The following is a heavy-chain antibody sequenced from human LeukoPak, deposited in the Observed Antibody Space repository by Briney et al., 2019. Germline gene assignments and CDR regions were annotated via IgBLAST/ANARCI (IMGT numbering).Heavy chain of an antibody. D-gene: IGHD3-16*01. CDR2: INHSGST. Sequence: SETLSLTCAVCGGFFSGYYWSGIRQPPGKGLEWIGEINHSGSTNYNPSLKSRVTISVDTSKNQFSLKLSSVTAADTAVYYCARGLRRRSFGDYWGQGTLVTVSS. CDR3: ARGLRRRSFGDY. CDR1: GGFFSGYY. J-gene: IGHJ4*02. V-gene: IGHV4-34*01.